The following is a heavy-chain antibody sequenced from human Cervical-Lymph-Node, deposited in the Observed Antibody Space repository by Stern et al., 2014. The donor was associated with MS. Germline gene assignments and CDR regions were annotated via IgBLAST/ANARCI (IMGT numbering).Heavy chain of an antibody. V-gene: IGHV4-59*01. CDR1: GGSISTFY. CDR3: ARRDYYDSSGYYDDAFDI. CDR2: IHYSGST. J-gene: IGHJ3*02. D-gene: IGHD3-22*01. Sequence: QVQLQESGPGLVKPSETLSLTCTVSGGSISTFYWNWIRQSPGKGLELIGQIHYSGSTNYNPSLKSRVTISVDTSKNQFSLNLRSVTAADTAVYFCARRDYYDSSGYYDDAFDIWGQGTMVTVSS.